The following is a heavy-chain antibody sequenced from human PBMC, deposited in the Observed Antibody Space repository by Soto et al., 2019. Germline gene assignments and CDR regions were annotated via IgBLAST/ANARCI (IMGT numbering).Heavy chain of an antibody. CDR2: ISWNSGSI. D-gene: IGHD6-6*01. V-gene: IGHV3-9*01. CDR1: GFTFDDYA. Sequence: EVQLVESGGGLVQPGRSLRLSCAASGFTFDDYAMHWVRQAPGKGLEWVSGISWNSGSIGYADSVKGRFTISRDNAKNSLYLQMNSLRAEVTALYYCAKAAEYSKPSPLGMYGMDVWGQGTTVTVSS. J-gene: IGHJ6*02. CDR3: AKAAEYSKPSPLGMYGMDV.